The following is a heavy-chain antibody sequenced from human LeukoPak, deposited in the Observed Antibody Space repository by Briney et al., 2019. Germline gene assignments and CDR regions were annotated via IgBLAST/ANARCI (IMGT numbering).Heavy chain of an antibody. D-gene: IGHD1-14*01. CDR1: GYTFTGYY. Sequence: GASVKVSCKASGYTFTGYYMHWVRQAPGQGLEWMGWINPNNGGTNYAQKFQGRVTMTRDTSISTAYMELSRLRSDDTAVYYCARGVAGVHFYYYMDVWGKGTTVTVSS. CDR3: ARGVAGVHFYYYMDV. CDR2: INPNNGGT. J-gene: IGHJ6*03. V-gene: IGHV1-2*02.